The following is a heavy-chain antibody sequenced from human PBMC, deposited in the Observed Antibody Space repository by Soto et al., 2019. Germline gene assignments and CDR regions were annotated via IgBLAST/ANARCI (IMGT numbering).Heavy chain of an antibody. CDR3: ARQYYDILTGKPTEFDY. J-gene: IGHJ4*02. V-gene: IGHV3-53*04. D-gene: IGHD3-9*01. Sequence: GGSLRLSCAASGFTVSSNYMSWVRQAPGKGLEWVSVIYSGGSTYYADSVKGRFTISRHNSKNTLYLQMNSLRAEDTAVYYCARQYYDILTGKPTEFDYWGQGTLVTVSS. CDR1: GFTVSSNY. CDR2: IYSGGST.